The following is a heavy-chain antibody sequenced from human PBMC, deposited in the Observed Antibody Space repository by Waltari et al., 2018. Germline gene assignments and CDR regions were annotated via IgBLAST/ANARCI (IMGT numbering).Heavy chain of an antibody. Sequence: EVQLLESGGGLVQPGGSLRLSCAASGFTFSSYAMSWVRQAPGKGLEWGSVIYSGGSTYYADAVKGRFTISRDNSKNTRYLQMNSLRAEDTAVYYCAKDPVGATNYYYYMDVWGKGTTVTVSS. CDR2: IYSGGST. CDR1: GFTFSSYA. CDR3: AKDPVGATNYYYYMDV. D-gene: IGHD1-26*01. J-gene: IGHJ6*03. V-gene: IGHV3-23*03.